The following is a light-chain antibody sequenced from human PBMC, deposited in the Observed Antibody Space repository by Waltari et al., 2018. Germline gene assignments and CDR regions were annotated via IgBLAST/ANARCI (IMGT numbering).Light chain of an antibody. Sequence: QSILTQPPSVSGAPGQKVTISCTGSSSNIGAGYDVNWYQQLPGAAPKLIIYGNNNRPSGVPDRFSGSKSGTSASLDITGLQTEDEADYYCQSYDSSLSDSGVFGGGTKVTVL. CDR2: GNN. CDR1: SSNIGAGYD. CDR3: QSYDSSLSDSGV. J-gene: IGLJ3*02. V-gene: IGLV1-40*01.